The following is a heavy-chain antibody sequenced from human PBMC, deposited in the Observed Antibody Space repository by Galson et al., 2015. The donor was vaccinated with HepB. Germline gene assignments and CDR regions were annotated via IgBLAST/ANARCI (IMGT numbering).Heavy chain of an antibody. CDR1: GFSFSSNA. CDR3: ATGGPYYYDSSD. CDR2: FSATGTNT. V-gene: IGHV3-23*01. J-gene: IGHJ4*02. Sequence: SLRLSCADSGFSFSSNAMSWVRQAPGKGLEWVASFSATGTNTYYADSVKGRFTVARDNSKNTLYLLMKSLRAEDTALYYCATGGPYYYDSSDWGRGTLVTVSS. D-gene: IGHD3-22*01.